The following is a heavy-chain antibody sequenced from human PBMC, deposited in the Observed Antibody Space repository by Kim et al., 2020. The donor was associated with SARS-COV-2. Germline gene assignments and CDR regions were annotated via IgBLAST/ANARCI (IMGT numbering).Heavy chain of an antibody. Sequence: PSLKGRVTISVDTSKNQFSLKLSSVTAADTAVYYCARLLLATVTTNWFDPWGQGTLVTVSS. J-gene: IGHJ5*02. CDR3: ARLLLATVTTNWFDP. D-gene: IGHD4-17*01. V-gene: IGHV4-31*02.